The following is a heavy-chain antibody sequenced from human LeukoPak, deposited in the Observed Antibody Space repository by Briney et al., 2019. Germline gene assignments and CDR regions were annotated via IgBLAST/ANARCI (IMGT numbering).Heavy chain of an antibody. CDR3: ARSRPGTMIAAFDI. J-gene: IGHJ3*02. V-gene: IGHV4-61*09. D-gene: IGHD2-21*01. Sequence: SQTLSLTCTVSGGSMISGSYYWNWIRQPAGKGLEWIGHIYGTGSTNYNPSLKSRVTISEDTSKNQFSLNLSAVTAADTAVYYCARSRPGTMIAAFDIWGQGTMVTVSS. CDR2: IYGTGST. CDR1: GGSMISGSYY.